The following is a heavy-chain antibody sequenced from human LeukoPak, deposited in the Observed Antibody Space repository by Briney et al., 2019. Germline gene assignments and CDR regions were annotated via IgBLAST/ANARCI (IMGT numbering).Heavy chain of an antibody. V-gene: IGHV1-2*02. CDR2: INPNSGGT. J-gene: IGHJ4*02. CDR3: ARGVYSSSWPFDY. CDR1: GYTFTGYY. D-gene: IGHD6-13*01. Sequence: ASVKVSCKASGYTFTGYYMHWVRQAPGQGPEWMGWINPNSGGTNYAQKFQGRVTMTRDTSISTAYMELSRLRSDDTAVYYCARGVYSSSWPFDYWGQGTLVTVSS.